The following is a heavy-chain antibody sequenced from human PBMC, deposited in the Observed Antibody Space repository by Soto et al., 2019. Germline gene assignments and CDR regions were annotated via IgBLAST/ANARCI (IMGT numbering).Heavy chain of an antibody. V-gene: IGHV4-30-2*06. CDR1: GASISYGGFS. CDR2: ISHLENT. CDR3: ARGGGYDSLDY. Sequence: PSETLSLTCTVSGASISYGGFSWSWIRQSPGKGLEWIGYISHLENTYLHPSSKSRLTMSIDRTRNQFSLKLSSVTAADMAVYYCARGGGYDSLDYWGQGVLVTVSS. J-gene: IGHJ4*02. D-gene: IGHD5-12*01.